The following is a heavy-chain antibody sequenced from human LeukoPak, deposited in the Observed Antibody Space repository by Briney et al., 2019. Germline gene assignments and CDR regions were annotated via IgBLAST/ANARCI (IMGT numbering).Heavy chain of an antibody. D-gene: IGHD4-11*01. Sequence: GGSLRLSSAASGFTFSSYAMSWVRQAPGKGLEWVSLISGSGDKTYYADSVKGRFTISRDNSKNTLYLQVNSLRADDTAVYYCAKDDPNDYKPWIYWGQGTLVIVSS. CDR2: ISGSGDKT. CDR3: AKDDPNDYKPWIY. J-gene: IGHJ4*02. CDR1: GFTFSSYA. V-gene: IGHV3-23*01.